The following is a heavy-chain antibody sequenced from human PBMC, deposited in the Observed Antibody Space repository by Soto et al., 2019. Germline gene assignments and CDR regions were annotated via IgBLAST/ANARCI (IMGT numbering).Heavy chain of an antibody. CDR3: ARLAMVRGVPTYVMDV. J-gene: IGHJ6*02. CDR2: IDPSDSYT. D-gene: IGHD3-10*01. V-gene: IGHV5-10-1*01. Sequence: EVQLVQSGAEVKKPGESLRISCKGSGYSFTSYWISWVRQMPGKGLEWMGRIDPSDSYTNYSPSFQGHVTISADKSISTAYRQWSSLKASDTAMYYCARLAMVRGVPTYVMDVWGQGSTVTVTS. CDR1: GYSFTSYW.